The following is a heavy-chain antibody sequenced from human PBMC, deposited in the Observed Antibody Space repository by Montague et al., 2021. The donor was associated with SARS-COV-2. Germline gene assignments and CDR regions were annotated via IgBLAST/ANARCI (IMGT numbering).Heavy chain of an antibody. V-gene: IGHV4-61*08. CDR2: IDYSGXT. D-gene: IGHD2-15*01. Sequence: SETLSLTCTVSGGSISSGGYYWSWIRQPPGKGLEWIGYIDYSGXTXYXXXXKXRVTISVDTSKNQFSLKLSSVTAADTAVYYCARASLGYCSGGRCYVGFDPWGQGTLVTVSS. CDR1: GGSISSGGYY. CDR3: ARASLGYCSGGRCYVGFDP. J-gene: IGHJ5*02.